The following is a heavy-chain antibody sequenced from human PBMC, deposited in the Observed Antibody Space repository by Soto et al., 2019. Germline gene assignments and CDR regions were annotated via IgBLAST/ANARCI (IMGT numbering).Heavy chain of an antibody. Sequence: PGGSLRLSCSASGFTLSSCAMHWVRQAAGKGLEYVSGISSNGAATYYAESVKDRFIISRDNSRNTLFLQVNSLTGEDTAVYYCIKDRRSTRRAMDVWGQGTTVTVSS. D-gene: IGHD2-2*01. CDR2: ISSNGAAT. V-gene: IGHV3-64D*06. CDR3: IKDRRSTRRAMDV. J-gene: IGHJ6*02. CDR1: GFTLSSCA.